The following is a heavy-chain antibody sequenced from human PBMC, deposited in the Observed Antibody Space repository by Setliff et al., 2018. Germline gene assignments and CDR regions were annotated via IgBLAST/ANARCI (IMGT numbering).Heavy chain of an antibody. CDR3: ARDRVSGWYITHDH. CDR2: INLNTGGT. V-gene: IGHV1-2*02. CDR1: GYTFTDYY. J-gene: IGHJ4*02. Sequence: ASVKVSCKASGYTFTDYYMHWVRQAPGQGLEWMGWINLNTGGTNYGQKFQGRVTMTRDTSITTAYMELSSLTSDDTAVYYCARDRVSGWYITHDHWGQGTLVTVSS. D-gene: IGHD6-19*01.